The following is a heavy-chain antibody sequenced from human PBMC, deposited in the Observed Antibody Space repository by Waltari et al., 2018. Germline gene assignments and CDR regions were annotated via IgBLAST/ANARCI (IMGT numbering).Heavy chain of an antibody. CDR2: TIPIFGTA. D-gene: IGHD6-19*01. V-gene: IGHV1-69*01. CDR3: ARDSLIAVAGTATGNNWFDP. J-gene: IGHJ5*02. CDR1: GGTFSSYA. Sequence: QVQLVQSGAEVKKPGSSVKVSCKASGGTFSSYAISWVRQAPGQGLGWMGGTIPIFGTANYAQKFQGRVTITADESTSTAYMELSSLRSEDTAVYYCARDSLIAVAGTATGNNWFDPWGQGTLVTVSS.